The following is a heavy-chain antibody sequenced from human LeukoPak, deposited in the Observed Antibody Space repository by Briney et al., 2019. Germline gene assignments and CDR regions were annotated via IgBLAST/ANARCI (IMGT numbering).Heavy chain of an antibody. CDR1: GFTFNDYA. J-gene: IGHJ3*02. D-gene: IGHD3-9*01. CDR3: AGGAVLKGLDWLI. Sequence: PGGSLRLSCAASGFTFNDYAMSWVRQAPGQGLEWVSSISGSGDSTEYTDSVKGRFTISRDNSKNTLYLQMNSLRVEDTAVYYCAGGAVLKGLDWLIWGQGTMVTVSS. CDR2: ISGSGDST. V-gene: IGHV3-23*01.